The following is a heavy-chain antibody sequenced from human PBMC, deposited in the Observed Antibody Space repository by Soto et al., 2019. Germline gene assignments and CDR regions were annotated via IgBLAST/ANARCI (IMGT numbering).Heavy chain of an antibody. CDR2: INHSGST. Sequence: VQLQQWGAGLLKPSETLSLTCAVYGGSFSGYYWSWIRQPPGKGLEWIGEINHSGSTNYNPSLKSRVTISVDPSKNQLSLKLSSVTAADTAVYYCARGYCSSTSCYIWCSLVRYYYYYYGMDVWGQGTTVTVSS. CDR3: ARGYCSSTSCYIWCSLVRYYYYYYGMDV. J-gene: IGHJ6*02. CDR1: GGSFSGYY. D-gene: IGHD2-2*02. V-gene: IGHV4-34*01.